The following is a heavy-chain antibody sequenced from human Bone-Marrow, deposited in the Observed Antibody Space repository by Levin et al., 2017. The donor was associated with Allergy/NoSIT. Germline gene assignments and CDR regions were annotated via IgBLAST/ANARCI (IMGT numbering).Heavy chain of an antibody. V-gene: IGHV3-30*18. CDR2: ISYDGSNK. CDR1: GFTFSSYG. Sequence: PGGSLRLSCAASGFTFSSYGMHWVRQAPGKGLEWVAVISYDGSNKYYADSVKGRFTISRDNSKNTLYLQMNSLRAEDTAVYYCAKDRWGFYGSGRLLYYYYYGMDVWGQGTTVTVSS. J-gene: IGHJ6*02. D-gene: IGHD3-10*01. CDR3: AKDRWGFYGSGRLLYYYYYGMDV.